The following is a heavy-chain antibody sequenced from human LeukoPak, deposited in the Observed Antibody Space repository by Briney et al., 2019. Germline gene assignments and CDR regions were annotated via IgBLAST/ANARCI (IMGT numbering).Heavy chain of an antibody. V-gene: IGHV3-23*01. CDR3: AKGPRRSGGVIVTFDY. CDR1: GFTFSSYA. J-gene: IGHJ4*02. CDR2: ISGSGGST. Sequence: PGGSLRLSCAASGFTFSSYAMSWVRQAPGKGLEWVSAISGSGGSTYYADSVKGRFTISRDNSKNTLYLQMNSLRAEDTAVYYCAKGPRRSGGVIVTFDYWGQGTLVTVSS. D-gene: IGHD3-16*02.